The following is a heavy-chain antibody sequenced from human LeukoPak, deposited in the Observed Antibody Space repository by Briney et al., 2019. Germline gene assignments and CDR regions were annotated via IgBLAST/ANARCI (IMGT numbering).Heavy chain of an antibody. CDR3: AREGSYCVGGDCYSFDF. D-gene: IGHD2-21*02. CDR2: INPNSGGT. CDR1: GYTFTGYY. V-gene: IGHV1-2*02. Sequence: ASVKVSCKASGYTFTGYYMHWVRQAPGQGLEWMGWINPNSGGTNYAQKFQGRVTMTRDTSISTAYMELSSLRSDDTAVYYCAREGSYCVGGDCYSFDFWGQGTLITVSS. J-gene: IGHJ4*02.